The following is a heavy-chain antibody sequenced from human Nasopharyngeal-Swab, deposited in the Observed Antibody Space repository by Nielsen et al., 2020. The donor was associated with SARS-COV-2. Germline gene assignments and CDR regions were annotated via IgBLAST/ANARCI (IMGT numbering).Heavy chain of an antibody. D-gene: IGHD3-3*01. CDR2: IKSKTDGGTT. Sequence: WIRQPPGKGLEWVGRIKSKTDGGTTDYAAPVKGRSTISRDDSKNTLYLQMNSLKTEDTAVYYCTTAITIFGVVIPGGYWGQGTLVTVSS. J-gene: IGHJ4*02. V-gene: IGHV3-15*01. CDR3: TTAITIFGVVIPGGY.